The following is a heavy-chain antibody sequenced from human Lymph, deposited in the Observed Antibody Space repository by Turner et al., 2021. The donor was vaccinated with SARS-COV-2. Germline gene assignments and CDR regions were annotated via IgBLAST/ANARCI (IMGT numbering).Heavy chain of an antibody. D-gene: IGHD3-10*01. CDR1: GITVSSNY. CDR2: IYSGGST. Sequence: EVQLVESGGGLVQPGGSLGPSCAASGITVSSNYMSWVRQAPGKGLEWVSVIYSGGSTFYADSVKGRFTISRDKSKNTLYLQMNSLRAEDTAVYYCARDFREGAFDIWGQGTMVTISS. J-gene: IGHJ3*02. V-gene: IGHV3-66*01. CDR3: ARDFREGAFDI.